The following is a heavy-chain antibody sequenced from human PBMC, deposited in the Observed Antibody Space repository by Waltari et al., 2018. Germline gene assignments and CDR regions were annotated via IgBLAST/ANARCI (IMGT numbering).Heavy chain of an antibody. D-gene: IGHD2-8*01. CDR3: ARDRGVRLFDY. V-gene: IGHV3-53*01. CDR2: IYGGGST. J-gene: IGHJ4*02. Sequence: EVQLVESGGGLIQPGGSLRLSCAASGFTVSSNYMSWGRQGPWKGLWWVSVIYGGGSTYYADSVKGRFTISRDNSKNTLYLQMNSLRAEDTAVDYCARDRGVRLFDYWGQGTLVTVSS. CDR1: GFTVSSNY.